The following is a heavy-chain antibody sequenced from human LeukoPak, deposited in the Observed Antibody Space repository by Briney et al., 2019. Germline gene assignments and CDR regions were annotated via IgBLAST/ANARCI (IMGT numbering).Heavy chain of an antibody. CDR3: AKGRLAAAFTRGEDY. CDR1: GFTFSSYG. CDR2: ISYDGNNK. Sequence: TGGSLRLSCAASGFTFSSYGMHWVRQAPGKGLEWVAVISYDGNNKYYADSVKGRFTISRDNPKNKLFLQMNSLRAEDTALYYCAKGRLAAAFTRGEDYWGQGTLVTVSS. D-gene: IGHD6-13*01. V-gene: IGHV3-30*18. J-gene: IGHJ4*02.